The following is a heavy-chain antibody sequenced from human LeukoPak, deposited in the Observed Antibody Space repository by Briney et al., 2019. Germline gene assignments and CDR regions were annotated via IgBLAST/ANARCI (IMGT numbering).Heavy chain of an antibody. CDR3: ARDLNYDILTGSDFDP. D-gene: IGHD3-9*01. V-gene: IGHV3-23*01. J-gene: IGHJ5*02. Sequence: GGSLRLSCAASGFTFSSYAVSWVRQAPGKGLEWVSAISGSGGSTYYADSVKGRFTISRDISKNTLYLQMNSLRGEDTAVYYCARDLNYDILTGSDFDPWGQGTLVTVSS. CDR1: GFTFSSYA. CDR2: ISGSGGST.